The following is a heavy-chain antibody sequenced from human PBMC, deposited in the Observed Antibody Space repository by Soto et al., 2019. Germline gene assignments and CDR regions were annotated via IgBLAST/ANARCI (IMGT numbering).Heavy chain of an antibody. CDR3: ARTEDGDGHYFDY. CDR1: GGSISSGGYY. V-gene: IGHV4-31*03. CDR2: IYYSGGT. Sequence: QVQLQESGPGLVKPSQTLSLTCTVSGGSISSGGYYWSWIRQHPGKGLEWIGYIYYSGGTYYNPSLRSRVTISVDTSKNQFSLKLSSVTAADTAVYYCARTEDGDGHYFDYWGQGTLVTVSS. J-gene: IGHJ4*02. D-gene: IGHD2-21*02.